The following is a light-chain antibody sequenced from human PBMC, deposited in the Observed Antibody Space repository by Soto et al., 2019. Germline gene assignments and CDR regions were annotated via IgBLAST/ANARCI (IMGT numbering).Light chain of an antibody. J-gene: IGKJ1*01. Sequence: AIRMTQSPSSLSASTGDRVTITCRASQAISSYLAWFQQKPGKAPKLPIYAASTLQSGVPSRFSGSGSGTDFTLTISCLQSEDFATYYCQQYYSDSWTFGQGTKVEIK. V-gene: IGKV1-8*01. CDR2: AAS. CDR1: QAISSY. CDR3: QQYYSDSWT.